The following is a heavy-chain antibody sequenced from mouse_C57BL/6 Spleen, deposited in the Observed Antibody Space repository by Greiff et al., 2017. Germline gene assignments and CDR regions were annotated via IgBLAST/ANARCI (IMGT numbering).Heavy chain of an antibody. Sequence: VQLQQSGAELVKPGASVKISCKASGYTFTDYYINWVKQRPGQGLEWIGKIGPGSGSTYYNEKFKGKATLTADKSSSTAYMQLSSLTSEDSAVYFCAHYYGSRPWYFDVWGTGTTVTVSS. D-gene: IGHD1-1*01. CDR2: IGPGSGST. CDR3: AHYYGSRPWYFDV. CDR1: GYTFTDYY. V-gene: IGHV1-77*01. J-gene: IGHJ1*03.